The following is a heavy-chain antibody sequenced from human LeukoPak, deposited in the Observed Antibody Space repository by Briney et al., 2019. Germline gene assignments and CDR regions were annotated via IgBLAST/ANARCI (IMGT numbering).Heavy chain of an antibody. CDR1: GVTFSSHG. D-gene: IGHD3-16*01. CDR3: AKRGEDPVDLDY. J-gene: IGHJ4*02. Sequence: PGGSLRLSCGVSGVTFSSHGMNWVRQAPGKGLEWVSAITGSGDRTYYTDSVRDRFTVSRDNSKNTLYLQMNGLRAEDTAVYYCAKRGEDPVDLDYWGQGTLVTVSS. V-gene: IGHV3-23*01. CDR2: ITGSGDRT.